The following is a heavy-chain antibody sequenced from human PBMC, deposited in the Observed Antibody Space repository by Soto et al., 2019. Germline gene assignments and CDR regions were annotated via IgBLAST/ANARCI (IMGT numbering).Heavy chain of an antibody. V-gene: IGHV3-30*18. J-gene: IGHJ4*02. CDR3: AKISAARLEKEGFDY. CDR1: GFTFSSYA. Sequence: GGSLRLSCAASGFTFSSYAMHWVRQAPGKGLEWVAVISYDGSNKYYADSVKGRFTISRDNSKNTLYLQMNSLRAEDTAVYYCAKISAARLEKEGFDYWGQGTLVTVSS. D-gene: IGHD6-6*01. CDR2: ISYDGSNK.